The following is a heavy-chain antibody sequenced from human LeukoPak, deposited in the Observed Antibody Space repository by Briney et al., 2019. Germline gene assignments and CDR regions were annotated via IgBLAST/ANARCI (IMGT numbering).Heavy chain of an antibody. Sequence: GGSLRLSCAASGFTLSSYAMSWVRQAPGKGLEWVSAISVSDDSTYYAGSVKGRFTISRDNSKNTLYLQMNSLRAEDTAVYYCAKEWSDSYYFDYWGQGTLVTVSS. J-gene: IGHJ4*02. V-gene: IGHV3-23*01. CDR2: ISVSDDST. CDR1: GFTLSSYA. D-gene: IGHD3-3*01. CDR3: AKEWSDSYYFDY.